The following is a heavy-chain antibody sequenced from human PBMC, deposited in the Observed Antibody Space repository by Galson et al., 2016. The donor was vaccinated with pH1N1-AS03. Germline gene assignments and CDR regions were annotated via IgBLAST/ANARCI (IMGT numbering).Heavy chain of an antibody. J-gene: IGHJ4*02. CDR2: IYWDDDK. V-gene: IGHV2-5*02. CDR1: GFSLTTSAVG. Sequence: PALVKPTQTLTLTCTFSGFSLTTSAVGVVWIRQPPGKALEWLALIYWDDDKRYHSSLKSRLTITKDTSKNQVVITMTNMDPVDTATYYCARTAGWLPDFWGQGTLVTVSS. CDR3: ARTAGWLPDF. D-gene: IGHD3-9*01.